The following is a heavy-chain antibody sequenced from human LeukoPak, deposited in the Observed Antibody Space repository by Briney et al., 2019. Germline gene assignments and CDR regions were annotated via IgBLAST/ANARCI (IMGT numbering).Heavy chain of an antibody. CDR3: ARGSSIYDSSGYYPLDY. CDR1: GYTFTNYG. D-gene: IGHD3-22*01. Sequence: ASVKVSCKASGYTFTNYGISWVRQAPGQGLEWMGWINPNSGGTNYAQKFQGRVTMTRDTSISTAYMELSRLRSDDTAVYYCARGSSIYDSSGYYPLDYWGQGTLVTVSS. CDR2: INPNSGGT. V-gene: IGHV1-2*02. J-gene: IGHJ4*02.